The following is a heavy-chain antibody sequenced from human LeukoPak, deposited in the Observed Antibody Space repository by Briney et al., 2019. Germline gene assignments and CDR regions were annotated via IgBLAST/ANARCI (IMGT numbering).Heavy chain of an antibody. V-gene: IGHV3-66*01. Sequence: GGSLRLSCAASGFTVSSNYMSWVRQAPGKGLEWVSVIYSGGSTYYADSVKGRFTISRDNSKNTLYLQMNSLRAEDTAVYYCARYEYGDYEVHWGQGTLVTVSS. J-gene: IGHJ4*02. D-gene: IGHD4-17*01. CDR1: GFTVSSNY. CDR3: ARYEYGDYEVH. CDR2: IYSGGST.